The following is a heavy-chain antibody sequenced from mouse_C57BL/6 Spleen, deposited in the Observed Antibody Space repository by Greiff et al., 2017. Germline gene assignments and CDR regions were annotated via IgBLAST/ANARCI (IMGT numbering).Heavy chain of an antibody. CDR3: ARRVYYDYDDAFAY. D-gene: IGHD2-4*01. CDR1: GYAFSSYW. V-gene: IGHV1-80*01. CDR2: IYPGDGDT. J-gene: IGHJ3*01. Sequence: QVHVKQSGAELVKPGASVKISCKASGYAFSSYWMNWVKQRPGKGLEWIGQIYPGDGDTNYNGKFKGKATLTADKSSSTAYMQLSSLTSEDSAVYFCARRVYYDYDDAFAYWGQGTLVTVSA.